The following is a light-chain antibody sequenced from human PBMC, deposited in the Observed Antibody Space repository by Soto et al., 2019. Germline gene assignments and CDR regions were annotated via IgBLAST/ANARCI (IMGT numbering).Light chain of an antibody. CDR3: CSYAGSYTLL. CDR1: SSDFGSFAY. CDR2: DVT. J-gene: IGLJ3*02. Sequence: QSALTQPRSVSGSPGQSVTISCTGTSSDFGSFAYVSWYQQHPGKAPKLMIYDVTKRPSGVPDRFSGSKSGNTASLTISGLQAEDEADYHCCSYAGSYTLLFAGGTKLTVL. V-gene: IGLV2-11*01.